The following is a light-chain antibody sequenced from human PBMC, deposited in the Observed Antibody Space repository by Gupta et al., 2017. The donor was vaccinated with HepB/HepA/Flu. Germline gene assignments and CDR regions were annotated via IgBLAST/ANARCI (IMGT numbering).Light chain of an antibody. Sequence: EIALTQSPGTLSLSPGERATLSCRARQSVRSSYLAWYQQKPGQAPRLLIYGASSWATGLPDRFSGSGSGTQLTLTISRLEPEDFAVYYCQHDCSSPRTFGEGTKVEIK. CDR1: QSVRSSY. J-gene: IGKJ4*02. V-gene: IGKV3-20*01. CDR3: QHDCSSPRT. CDR2: GAS.